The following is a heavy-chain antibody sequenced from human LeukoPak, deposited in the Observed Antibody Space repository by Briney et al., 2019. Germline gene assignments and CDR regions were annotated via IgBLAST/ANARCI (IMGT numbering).Heavy chain of an antibody. CDR2: IYYSGST. CDR1: GGSISSGDYY. D-gene: IGHD5-18*01. Sequence: SETLSLTCTVSGGSISSGDYYWSWIRQHPGKGLEWIGYIYYSGSTYYNPSLKSRVTISVDTSKNQFSLKLSSVTAADTAVYYCATVDTAMPYYFDYWGQGTLVTVPS. J-gene: IGHJ4*02. CDR3: ATVDTAMPYYFDY. V-gene: IGHV4-31*03.